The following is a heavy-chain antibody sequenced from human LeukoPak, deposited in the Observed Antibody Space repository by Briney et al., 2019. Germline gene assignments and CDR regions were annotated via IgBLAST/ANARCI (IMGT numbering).Heavy chain of an antibody. D-gene: IGHD2-2*01. J-gene: IGHJ6*03. Sequence: GGSLRLSCAASGFTFSYFSMHWVRQAPGKGLERVSYISGSGTTIYYSGSVKGRFTISRDNAKNSLYLQMNSLRAEDTGVYHCARVGREGSNYYYYMDVWGKGTTVTVSS. CDR2: ISGSGTTI. V-gene: IGHV3-48*04. CDR3: ARVGREGSNYYYYMDV. CDR1: GFTFSYFS.